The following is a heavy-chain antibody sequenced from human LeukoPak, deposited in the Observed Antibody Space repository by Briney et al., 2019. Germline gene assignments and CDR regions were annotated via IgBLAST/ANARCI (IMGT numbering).Heavy chain of an antibody. J-gene: IGHJ4*02. D-gene: IGHD3-10*01. CDR2: IYSGGST. CDR1: GFTVSSNY. V-gene: IGHV3-53*01. CDR3: ASKVYYGSGSSY. Sequence: PGGSLRLSRAASGFTVSSNYMSWVRQAPGKGLEWVSVIYSGGSTYYADSVKGRFTISRDNSKNTLYLQMNSLRAEDAAVYYCASKVYYGSGSSYWGQGTLVTVSS.